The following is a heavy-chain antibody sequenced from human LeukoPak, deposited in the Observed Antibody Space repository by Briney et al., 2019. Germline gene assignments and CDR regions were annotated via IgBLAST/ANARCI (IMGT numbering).Heavy chain of an antibody. J-gene: IGHJ2*01. CDR1: GYTFTGYY. D-gene: IGHD2-15*01. Sequence: ASVKVSCKASGYTFTGYYMHWVRKAPGQGLEGMGWINPNSGGTNYAQKFQGRVTMTRDTSISTAYMELSRLRSDDTAVYYCARSDHFEVAAKRDWYFDLWGRGTLVTVSS. CDR2: INPNSGGT. V-gene: IGHV1-2*02. CDR3: ARSDHFEVAAKRDWYFDL.